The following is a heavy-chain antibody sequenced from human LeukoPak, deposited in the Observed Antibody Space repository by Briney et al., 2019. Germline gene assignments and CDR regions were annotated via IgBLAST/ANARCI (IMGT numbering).Heavy chain of an antibody. CDR3: AKGAGYSGYDFYFDY. D-gene: IGHD5-12*01. CDR2: ISWNSGSI. CDR1: GFTFDDYA. J-gene: IGHJ4*02. Sequence: GGSLRLSCAASGFTFDDYAMHWVRQAPGKGLEWVSGISWNSGSIGYADSVKGQFTISRDNAKNSLYLQMNSLRAEDTALYYCAKGAGYSGYDFYFDYWGQGTLVTVSS. V-gene: IGHV3-9*01.